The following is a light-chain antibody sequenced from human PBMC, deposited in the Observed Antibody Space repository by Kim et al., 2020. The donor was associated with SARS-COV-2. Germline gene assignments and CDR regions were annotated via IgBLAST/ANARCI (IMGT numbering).Light chain of an antibody. CDR3: CSYAGTTTYWL. V-gene: IGLV2-23*01. Sequence: QSALTRPASVSGSPGQSITISCIGTSSDVGNYTLVSWYQQLPGKAPKLIIYQDTKRPSGVSARFSGSKSGNTASLTISGLQSEDEADYYCCSYAGTTTYWLFGGGTQLTVL. CDR2: QDT. J-gene: IGLJ3*02. CDR1: SSDVGNYTL.